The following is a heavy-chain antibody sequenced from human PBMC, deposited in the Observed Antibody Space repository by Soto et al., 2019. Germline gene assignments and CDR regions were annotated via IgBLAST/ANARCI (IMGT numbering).Heavy chain of an antibody. CDR2: VSRGGGSI. J-gene: IGHJ3*02. CDR1: GFTFSNYD. V-gene: IGHV3-48*03. CDR3: AREVTADAFDI. D-gene: IGHD2-21*02. Sequence: GGSLRLSCAASGFTFSNYDMNWVRQAPGTGPEWVSYVSRGGGSISYADSLKGRFTISRDNARNSLYLQMNSLRAEDTAVYYCAREVTADAFDIWGQGTMVTVSS.